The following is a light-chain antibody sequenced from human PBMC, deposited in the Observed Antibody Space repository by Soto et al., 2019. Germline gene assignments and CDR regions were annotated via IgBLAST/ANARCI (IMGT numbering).Light chain of an antibody. V-gene: IGLV1-47*01. Sequence: QSVLTQPPSASGTPGQGVTISCSGSSSNIGSNYVYWYQQLPGTAPKLLIYRNDQRPSGVPDRFSGSKSGTSASLAISGIRSEDEADYYCASWDDSLSGRVFGGGTKVTVL. CDR2: RND. CDR1: SSNIGSNY. CDR3: ASWDDSLSGRV. J-gene: IGLJ3*02.